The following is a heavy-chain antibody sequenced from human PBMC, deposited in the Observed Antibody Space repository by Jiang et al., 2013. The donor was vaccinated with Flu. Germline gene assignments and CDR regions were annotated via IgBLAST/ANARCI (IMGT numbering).Heavy chain of an antibody. D-gene: IGHD4-17*01. Sequence: SGAEVKKPGASVKVSCKASGYTFTSYYMHWVRQAPGQGLEWMGIINPSGGSTSYAQKFQGRVTMTRDTSTSTVYMELSSLRSEDTAVYYCARDARSGYGDFEYYFDYWGQGTLVTVSS. CDR1: GYTFTSYY. CDR3: ARDARSGYGDFEYYFDY. J-gene: IGHJ4*02. CDR2: INPSGGST. V-gene: IGHV1-46*01.